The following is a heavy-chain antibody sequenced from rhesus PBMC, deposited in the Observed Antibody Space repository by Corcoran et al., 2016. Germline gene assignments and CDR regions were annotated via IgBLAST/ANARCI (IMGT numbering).Heavy chain of an antibody. CDR1: GFSLSTSGMR. CDR2: IDWDDDK. D-gene: IGHD2-39*01. V-gene: IGHV2S2*01. Sequence: QVTLTESGPALVKPTQTLTLTCSFSGFSLSTSGMRVTWLLQSPGKALEWLARIDWDDDKYYSTSLKSRRTISKDTSKNQVVLTMTNMDPVDTATYYCARGTTPNWYFDLWGPGTPIAISS. CDR3: ARGTTPNWYFDL. J-gene: IGHJ2*01.